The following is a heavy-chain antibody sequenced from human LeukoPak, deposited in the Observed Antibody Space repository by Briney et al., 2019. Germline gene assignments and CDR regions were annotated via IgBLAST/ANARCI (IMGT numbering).Heavy chain of an antibody. Sequence: SETLSLTCSVSGGSIKSSDDYWGFVRQPPVKGLEWMGSIYYTGSSYYNPSLKIRATISVDTSKNQFSLKLTSVAAADTAVYYCTRAASSGPLFTYHMDVWGKGTTVTVSS. CDR2: IYYTGSS. V-gene: IGHV4-39*07. CDR1: GGSIKSSDDY. J-gene: IGHJ6*03. CDR3: TRAASSGPLFTYHMDV. D-gene: IGHD3-22*01.